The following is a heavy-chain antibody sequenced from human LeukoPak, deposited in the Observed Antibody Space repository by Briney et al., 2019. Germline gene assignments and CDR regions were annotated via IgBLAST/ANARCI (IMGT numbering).Heavy chain of an antibody. V-gene: IGHV1-69*01. J-gene: IGHJ6*02. CDR1: GGTFSSYA. Sequence: SVTVSCKASGGTFSSYAISWVRQAPGQGLEWMGGIIPILGTANYAQKFQGRVTITADESTSTAYMELSSLRSEDTAVYYCASYGDYYYYYGMDVWGQGTTVTVSS. CDR3: ASYGDYYYYYGMDV. CDR2: IIPILGTA. D-gene: IGHD4-17*01.